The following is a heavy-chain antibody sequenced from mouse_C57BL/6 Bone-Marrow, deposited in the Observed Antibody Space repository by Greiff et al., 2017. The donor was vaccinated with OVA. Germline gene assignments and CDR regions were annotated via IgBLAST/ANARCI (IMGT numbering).Heavy chain of an antibody. D-gene: IGHD1-1*01. Sequence: VQLQQSGAELAKPGASVKLSCKASGYTFTSYWMHWVKQRPGQGLEWIGYINPSSGYTKYHQKFKDKATLTADKSSSTAYMQLSSLTYEESAVYYCARISSSSSYFDYWGQGTTLTVSS. CDR1: GYTFTSYW. J-gene: IGHJ2*01. V-gene: IGHV1-7*01. CDR3: ARISSSSSYFDY. CDR2: INPSSGYT.